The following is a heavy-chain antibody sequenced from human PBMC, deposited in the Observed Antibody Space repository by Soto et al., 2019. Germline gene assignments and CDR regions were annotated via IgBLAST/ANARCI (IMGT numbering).Heavy chain of an antibody. V-gene: IGHV3-48*01. CDR2: ISGSGTTR. Sequence: QPGGSLRLSCAASGFSFSGYELNWVRQAPGKGLEWVSYISGSGTTRYYADSVKGRFTISRDNSKNTLYLQMNSLRAEDTAVYYCAKVQGYDSSSYWNYFDYWGQGTLVTVSS. CDR3: AKVQGYDSSSYWNYFDY. CDR1: GFSFSGYE. D-gene: IGHD3-22*01. J-gene: IGHJ4*02.